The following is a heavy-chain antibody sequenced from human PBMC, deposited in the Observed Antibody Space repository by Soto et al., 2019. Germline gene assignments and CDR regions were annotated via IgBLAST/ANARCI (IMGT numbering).Heavy chain of an antibody. CDR1: GFTFGDYA. J-gene: IGHJ6*02. CDR2: IRSKAYGGTT. Sequence: SCTASGFTFGDYAMSWFRQAPGKGLEWVGFIRSKAYGGTTEYAASVKGRFTISRDDSKSIAYLQMNSLKTEDTAVYYCTRAEWLLFHYYYGMDVWGQGTTVTVSS. D-gene: IGHD3-3*01. CDR3: TRAEWLLFHYYYGMDV. V-gene: IGHV3-49*03.